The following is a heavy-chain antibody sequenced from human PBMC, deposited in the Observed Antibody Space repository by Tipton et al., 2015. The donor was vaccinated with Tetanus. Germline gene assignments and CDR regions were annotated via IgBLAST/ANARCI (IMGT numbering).Heavy chain of an antibody. CDR3: ARVPLSLYYGLDY. Sequence: LRLSCAASGFTFSTYNINWIRQPPGKGLEWIGFIYSSGSTNYNPSLKSRVTISVDTSKNQFSLKMSSMTAADTAVYYCARVPLSLYYGLDYWGQGTRVTVSS. V-gene: IGHV4-59*01. J-gene: IGHJ4*02. CDR2: IYSSGST. D-gene: IGHD3-16*02. CDR1: GFTFSTYN.